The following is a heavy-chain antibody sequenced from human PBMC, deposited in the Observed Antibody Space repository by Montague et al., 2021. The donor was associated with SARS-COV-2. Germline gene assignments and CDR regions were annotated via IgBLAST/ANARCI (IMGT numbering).Heavy chain of an antibody. D-gene: IGHD3-10*01. J-gene: IGHJ6*02. CDR2: IYSGGST. CDR3: ARDLTYGSGRSYYYGMDV. Sequence: SLRLSCAASGFTVSSNDMSWVRQAPGKGLEWVSVIYSGGSTYYADSVKGRFTISRHNSKNTLYLQMNSLRAEDTAVYYCARDLTYGSGRSYYYGMDVWGQGTTVTVSS. CDR1: GFTVSSND. V-gene: IGHV3-53*04.